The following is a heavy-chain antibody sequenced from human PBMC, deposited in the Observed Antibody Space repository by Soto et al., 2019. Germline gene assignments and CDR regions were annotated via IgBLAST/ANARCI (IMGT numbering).Heavy chain of an antibody. Sequence: GASVKVSCKASGGTFSSYAISWVRQAPGQGLEWMGGIIPIFGTANYAQKFQGRVTITADESTSTAYMELSSLRSEDTAVYYCARDRDYSDYYYYYGMDVWGQGTTVTVSS. CDR1: GGTFSSYA. CDR3: ARDRDYSDYYYYYGMDV. V-gene: IGHV1-69*13. CDR2: IIPIFGTA. D-gene: IGHD4-4*01. J-gene: IGHJ6*02.